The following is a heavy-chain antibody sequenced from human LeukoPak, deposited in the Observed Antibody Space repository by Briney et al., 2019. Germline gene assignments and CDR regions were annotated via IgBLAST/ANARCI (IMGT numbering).Heavy chain of an antibody. J-gene: IGHJ5*02. CDR1: GYSFTSYW. CDR2: IDPSDSYT. D-gene: IGHD2-2*01. V-gene: IGHV5-10-1*01. CDR3: AREGPIVVVPAAMGSPNWFDP. Sequence: GESLKISCKGSGYSFTSYWISWVRQMPGKGLEWMGRIDPSDSYTNYSPSFQGHVTISADKSISTAYLQWSSLKASDTAMYYCAREGPIVVVPAAMGSPNWFDPWGQGTLVTVSS.